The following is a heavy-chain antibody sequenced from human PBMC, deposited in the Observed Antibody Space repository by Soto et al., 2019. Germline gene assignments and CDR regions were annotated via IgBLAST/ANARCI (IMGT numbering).Heavy chain of an antibody. Sequence: SVKVSCKASGFTFTSSAVQWVRQARGQRLEWIGWIVVGSGNTNYAQKFQERVTITRDMSTSTAYMELSSLRSEDTAVYYCAASYDSSGYYLSYWGQGTLVTVSS. J-gene: IGHJ4*02. V-gene: IGHV1-58*01. CDR3: AASYDSSGYYLSY. D-gene: IGHD3-22*01. CDR2: IVVGSGNT. CDR1: GFTFTSSA.